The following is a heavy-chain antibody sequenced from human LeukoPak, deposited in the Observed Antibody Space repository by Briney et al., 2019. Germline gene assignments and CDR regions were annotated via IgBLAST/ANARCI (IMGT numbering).Heavy chain of an antibody. CDR3: ARVDTAMVLNY. CDR2: IYYSGST. CDR1: GGSISSYY. J-gene: IGHJ4*02. Sequence: SETLSLTCTVSGGSISSYYWSWIRQPPGKGLEWIGYIYYSGSTNYNPSLKSRVTISVDTSKNQFSLKLSSVTAADTAVYYCARVDTAMVLNYWGQGTLVTVSS. V-gene: IGHV4-59*01. D-gene: IGHD5-18*01.